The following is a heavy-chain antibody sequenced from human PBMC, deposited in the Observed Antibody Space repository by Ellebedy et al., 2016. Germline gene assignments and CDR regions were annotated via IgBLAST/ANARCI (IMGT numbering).Heavy chain of an antibody. V-gene: IGHV4-39*07. CDR2: IYYSGSA. D-gene: IGHD2-15*01. Sequence: GSLRLSXTVSGGSISSSSYYWGWIRQPPGKGLEWIGSIYYSGSAFYNPSLKSRVTISVDTSKNQFSLKLSSVTAADTAVYYCASRVVAPTPAAFDIWGQGTMVTVSS. J-gene: IGHJ3*02. CDR1: GGSISSSSYY. CDR3: ASRVVAPTPAAFDI.